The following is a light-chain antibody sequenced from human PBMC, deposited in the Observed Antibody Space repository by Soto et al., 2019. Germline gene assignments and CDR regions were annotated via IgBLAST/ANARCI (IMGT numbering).Light chain of an antibody. V-gene: IGKV4-1*01. CDR3: QQCYSSPIT. J-gene: IGKJ5*01. CDR1: QNILSSSNNKNY. Sequence: DIVMTQSPDSLAVSLGERATINCKSSQNILSSSNNKNYLVWYQQKPGQSPKLLISWASTRASGVPDRFSGSGSGTDFTLTISSLRAEDVAVYYCQQCYSSPITFGQGKRLEIK. CDR2: WAS.